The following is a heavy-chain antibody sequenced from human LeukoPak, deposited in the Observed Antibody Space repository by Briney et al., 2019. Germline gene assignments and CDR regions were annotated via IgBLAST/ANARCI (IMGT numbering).Heavy chain of an antibody. J-gene: IGHJ4*02. V-gene: IGHV5-51*01. CDR1: GYSFTSYW. CDR2: IYPGDSDT. D-gene: IGHD3-10*01. Sequence: GESLKISCKGSGYSFTSYWIGWVRQMPGKGLEWMGIIYPGDSDTRYSPSFQGQVTISADKSINTAYLQWSSLKASDTAMYYCARITMVRGGPSVLNSWGQGTLVTVSS. CDR3: ARITMVRGGPSVLNS.